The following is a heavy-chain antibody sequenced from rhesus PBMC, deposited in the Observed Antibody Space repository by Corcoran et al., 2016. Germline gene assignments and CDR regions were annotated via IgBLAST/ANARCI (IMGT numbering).Heavy chain of an antibody. CDR1: GGSINSGYYY. CDR2: ITYSGST. J-gene: IGHJ4*01. D-gene: IGHD3-16*01. Sequence: QVQLQESGPGLVKPSETLSLTCAVSGGSINSGYYYWYWIRQPPGKGLEWIGYITYSGSTNYNPSVKSRVAFSRDTSKNHFSRKRSSVTAADTAVYYCARSGTYYFYFDYWGQGVLVTVSS. V-gene: IGHV4-122*02. CDR3: ARSGTYYFYFDY.